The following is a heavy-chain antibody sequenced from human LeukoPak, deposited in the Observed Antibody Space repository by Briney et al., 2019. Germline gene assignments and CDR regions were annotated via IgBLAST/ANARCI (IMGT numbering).Heavy chain of an antibody. CDR2: ISPSGTDI. Sequence: PGGSLRLSCAVSGFTFTDTYMTWIRQAPGKGLESLSYISPSGTDISYADSVKGRFTISRDNAKNSLYLQMNSLRAEDTAVYYCARRAGDYSHPYDYWGQGTLVTVSS. V-gene: IGHV3-11*01. J-gene: IGHJ4*02. CDR3: ARRAGDYSHPYDY. CDR1: GFTFTDTY. D-gene: IGHD3-22*01.